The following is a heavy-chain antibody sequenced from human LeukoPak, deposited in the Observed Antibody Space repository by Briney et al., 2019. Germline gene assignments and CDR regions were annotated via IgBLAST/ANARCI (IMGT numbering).Heavy chain of an antibody. D-gene: IGHD6-19*01. CDR1: GGSISSSTYY. CDR3: ARDRHKLVDVVAGTLDY. Sequence: SETLSLTCTVSGGSISSSTYYWGWIRQPPGKGLEWIGSIFYSGRTYYNPSLKSRVTMSVDTSKNQFSLRLSSVNAADTAVYYCARDRHKLVDVVAGTLDYWGQGTLVTVSS. V-gene: IGHV4-39*07. CDR2: IFYSGRT. J-gene: IGHJ4*02.